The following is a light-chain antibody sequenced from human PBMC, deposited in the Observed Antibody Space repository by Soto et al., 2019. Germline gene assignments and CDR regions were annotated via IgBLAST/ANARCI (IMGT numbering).Light chain of an antibody. CDR1: KLGDEN. Sequence: SYELTQPPSVSVSPGQTASITCSGPKLGDENVCWYQQRPGQSPVLVIYQNGRRPLGIPERFSGSNSGNTATLTIRGTQANDEADSYCQAWDSGTAVFGTGTKLTVL. V-gene: IGLV3-1*01. J-gene: IGLJ1*01. CDR3: QAWDSGTAV. CDR2: QNG.